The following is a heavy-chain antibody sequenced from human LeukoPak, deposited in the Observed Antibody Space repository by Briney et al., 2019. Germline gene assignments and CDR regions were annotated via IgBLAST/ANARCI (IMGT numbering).Heavy chain of an antibody. D-gene: IGHD2-15*01. CDR3: AREGRKSRGVDIVRRKEPGYYYYMDV. CDR2: IKKDGSDK. CDR1: GFTCNDYW. Sequence: PGGSLRLSAAASGFTCNDYWMRWVRQAPGKGREGGTNIKKDGSDKDYVDSVKVRFTTATANAKNSLYLKMNSLRDEDTDVYYCAREGRKSRGVDIVRRKEPGYYYYMDVWGKGTTVTVSS. J-gene: IGHJ6*03. V-gene: IGHV3-7*01.